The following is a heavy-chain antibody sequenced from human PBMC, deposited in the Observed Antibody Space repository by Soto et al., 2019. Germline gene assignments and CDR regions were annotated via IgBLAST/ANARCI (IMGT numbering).Heavy chain of an antibody. J-gene: IGHJ4*02. CDR3: AKVSCRYFYWLSDPNNDY. Sequence: EVQLLESGGGLVQPGGSLRLSCAASGFTFSSYAMSWVRQAPGKGLEWVSAISGSGGSTYYADSVKGRFTISRDNSKNTLYLKMNSLRAEDTAVYYCAKVSCRYFYWLSDPNNDYWGQGTLVTVSS. V-gene: IGHV3-23*01. D-gene: IGHD3-9*01. CDR1: GFTFSSYA. CDR2: ISGSGGST.